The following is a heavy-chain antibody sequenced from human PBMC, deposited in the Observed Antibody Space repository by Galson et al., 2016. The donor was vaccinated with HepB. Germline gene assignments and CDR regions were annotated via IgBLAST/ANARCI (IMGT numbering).Heavy chain of an antibody. CDR1: GFTFSDFA. CDR3: VKDGYSGSYDY. J-gene: IGHJ4*02. Sequence: SLRLSCAACGFTFSDFAIHWVRQAPGKGLEYVAGISSNGDTTYFADSVKGRFTISRDNSKNTVYLQLSSLRVDDTAVYYCVKDGYSGSYDYWGQGTLVTVSS. CDR2: ISSNGDTT. V-gene: IGHV3-64D*06. D-gene: IGHD1-26*01.